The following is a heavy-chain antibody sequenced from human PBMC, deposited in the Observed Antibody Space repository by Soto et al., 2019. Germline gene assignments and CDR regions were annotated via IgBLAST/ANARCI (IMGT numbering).Heavy chain of an antibody. CDR1: GFTFSSYS. CDR2: ISSSSSYI. D-gene: IGHD3-10*01. Sequence: GGSLRLSCAASGFTFSSYSMNWVRQAPGKGLEWVSSISSSSSYIYYADSVKGRFTISRDNAKNSLYLQMNSLRAEDTAVYYCARGPNRGDYYYGMDVWGQGTTVTVSS. CDR3: ARGPNRGDYYYGMDV. V-gene: IGHV3-21*01. J-gene: IGHJ6*02.